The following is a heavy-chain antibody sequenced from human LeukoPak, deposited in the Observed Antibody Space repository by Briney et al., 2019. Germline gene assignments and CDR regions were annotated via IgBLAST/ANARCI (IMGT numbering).Heavy chain of an antibody. Sequence: PSETLSLTCSVSGGSISNSDYYWVWIRQPPGKGLEWIGNIYYSGTTYYNPSFKSRVTLSVDTSKNQFSLKLSSVTAADTAVYYCARDRQFSDSITWYNFDHWGQGTLVTISS. CDR3: ARDRQFSDSITWYNFDH. D-gene: IGHD6-13*01. V-gene: IGHV4-39*07. CDR2: IYYSGTT. CDR1: GGSISNSDYY. J-gene: IGHJ4*02.